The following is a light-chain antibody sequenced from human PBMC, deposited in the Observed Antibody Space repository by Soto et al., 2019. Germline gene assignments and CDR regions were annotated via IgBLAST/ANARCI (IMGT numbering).Light chain of an antibody. CDR3: QQYDNLPLFT. CDR1: QDISNY. V-gene: IGKV1-33*01. CDR2: DAS. J-gene: IGKJ3*01. Sequence: DIQMTQSPSSRSASVGDRVTITCQASQDISNYLNWYQQKPGKAPKLLIYDASNLETGVTSRFSGSGSGTDFTFTISSLQPEDIATYYCQQYDNLPLFTFGPGTKVDIK.